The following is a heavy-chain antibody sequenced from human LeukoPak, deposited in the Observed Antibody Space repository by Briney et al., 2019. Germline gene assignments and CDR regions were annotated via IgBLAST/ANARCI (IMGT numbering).Heavy chain of an antibody. Sequence: PGGSLRLSCAASGFTFSSYSMNWVRQAPGKGLEWVSYISSSSSTIYYADSVKGRFTISRDNAKNSLYLQMNSLRAEDTAVYYCARTDTVTYVGIDYWGQGTLVTVSS. CDR2: ISSSSSTI. D-gene: IGHD4-17*01. CDR3: ARTDTVTYVGIDY. J-gene: IGHJ4*02. V-gene: IGHV3-48*01. CDR1: GFTFSSYS.